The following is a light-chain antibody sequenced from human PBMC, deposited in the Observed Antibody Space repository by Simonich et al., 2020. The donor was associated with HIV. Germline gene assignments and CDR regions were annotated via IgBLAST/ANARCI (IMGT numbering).Light chain of an antibody. Sequence: EIVLTQFPATLSLSPGERAPPSCRSSQSVSSYLAWYQQKPVPAPRLHIYNASNSATGIPARFSGSGSGTDFTLTISSLEPEDFAVYYCQHRSNWHTFGQGTKLEIK. CDR2: NAS. CDR1: QSVSSY. CDR3: QHRSNWHT. V-gene: IGKV3-11*01. J-gene: IGKJ2*01.